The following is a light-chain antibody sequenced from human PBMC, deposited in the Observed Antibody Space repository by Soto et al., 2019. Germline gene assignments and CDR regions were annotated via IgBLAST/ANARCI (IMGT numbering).Light chain of an antibody. J-gene: IGKJ1*01. CDR2: DAS. V-gene: IGKV3-15*01. CDR1: QSIGTY. Sequence: ETVMTQSPPTLPLSPGERAIVSCRASQSIGTYLAWYQQKRGQSPRLLIYDASTRATGIPARFSGSGSGTEFTLTINTLQSDDFAIYYCQQYTDWPRTVGQGTKVDIK. CDR3: QQYTDWPRT.